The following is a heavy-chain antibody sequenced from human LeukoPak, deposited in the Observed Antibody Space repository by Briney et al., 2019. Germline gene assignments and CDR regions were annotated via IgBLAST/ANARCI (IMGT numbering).Heavy chain of an antibody. V-gene: IGHV4-31*03. CDR2: IYYSGST. CDR1: GGSISSGGYY. J-gene: IGHJ3*02. D-gene: IGHD3-9*01. Sequence: SQTLSLTCTVSGGSISSGGYYWSWIRQHPGKGLEWIGYIYYSGSTHYNPSLKSRVTISVDTSKNQFSLKLSSVTAADTAVYYCARDRDPTYYDILTGYYKARAFDIWGQGTMVTVSS. CDR3: ARDRDPTYYDILTGYYKARAFDI.